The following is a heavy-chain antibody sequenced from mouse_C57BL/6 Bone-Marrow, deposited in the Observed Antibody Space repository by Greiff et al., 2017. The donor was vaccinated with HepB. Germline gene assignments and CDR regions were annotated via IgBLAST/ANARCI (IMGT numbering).Heavy chain of an antibody. Sequence: QVQLKQSGAELVRPGASVKMSCKASGYTFTSYNMHWVKQTPRQGLEWIGAIYPGNGDTSYNQKFKGKATLTVDKSSSTAYMQLSSLTSEDSAVYFCARSAYYYGSLYYFDYWGQGTTLTVSS. CDR2: IYPGNGDT. CDR3: ARSAYYYGSLYYFDY. CDR1: GYTFTSYN. V-gene: IGHV1-12*01. D-gene: IGHD1-1*01. J-gene: IGHJ2*01.